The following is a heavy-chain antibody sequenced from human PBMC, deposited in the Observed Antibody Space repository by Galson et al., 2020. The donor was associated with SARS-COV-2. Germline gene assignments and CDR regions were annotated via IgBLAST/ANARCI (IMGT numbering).Heavy chain of an antibody. J-gene: IGHJ6*02. CDR1: GFTFDYYT. V-gene: IGHV3-30*04. CDR3: ARGEVANGPYYYGMDV. CDR2: LGKDGYKT. Sequence: GESLKISCAVSGFTFDYYTMNWVRQTLGKGLEWVAVLGKDGYKTDYADSVKGRFTISRESSKNTVHLQMSGLRPEDTAVYYCARGEVANGPYYYGMDVWGQGTTVTVS. D-gene: IGHD2-8*01.